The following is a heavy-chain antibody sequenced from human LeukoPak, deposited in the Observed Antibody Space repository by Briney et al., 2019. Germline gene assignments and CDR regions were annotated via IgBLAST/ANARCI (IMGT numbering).Heavy chain of an antibody. Sequence: GGSLRLSCAASGFTVSSNYMSWVRQAPGKGLEWVSVIYSGGSTYYADSVKGRFTISRDNSKNTLYLQMNSLRAENTAVYYCARVGELYGMDVWGQGTTVTVSS. CDR2: IYSGGST. J-gene: IGHJ6*02. CDR1: GFTVSSNY. D-gene: IGHD1-7*01. CDR3: ARVGELYGMDV. V-gene: IGHV3-53*01.